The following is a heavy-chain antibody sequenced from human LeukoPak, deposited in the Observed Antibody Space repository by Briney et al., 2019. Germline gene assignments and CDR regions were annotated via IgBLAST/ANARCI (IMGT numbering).Heavy chain of an antibody. CDR3: ARGPIQLWLYYGMDV. CDR1: GVPFRYHP. CDR2: IISKAYRGPI. D-gene: IGHD5-18*01. J-gene: IGHJ6*01. Sequence: GSLRPPFFTPGVPFRYHPMNWVRPAPGKGPEWVGCIISKAYRGPIEYAASLKGRFPISRHDSKSIAYLQMNTVRIEETAVYYCARGPIQLWLYYGMDVWGEGTTVIASS. V-gene: IGHV3-49*04.